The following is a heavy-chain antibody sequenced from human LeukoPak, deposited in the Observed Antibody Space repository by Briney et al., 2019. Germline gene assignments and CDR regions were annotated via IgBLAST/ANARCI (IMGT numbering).Heavy chain of an antibody. CDR2: ISSSSSYI. V-gene: IGHV3-21*01. D-gene: IGHD1-14*01. CDR1: GFTFSSYS. CDR3: ARDPPRSQNRRYFDL. Sequence: PGGSLRLSCAASGFTFSSYSMNWVRQAPGKGLEWVSSISSSSSYIYYADSVKGRFTISRDNAKNSLYLQMNSLRAEDTAVYYCARDPPRSQNRRYFDLWGRGTLVTVSS. J-gene: IGHJ2*01.